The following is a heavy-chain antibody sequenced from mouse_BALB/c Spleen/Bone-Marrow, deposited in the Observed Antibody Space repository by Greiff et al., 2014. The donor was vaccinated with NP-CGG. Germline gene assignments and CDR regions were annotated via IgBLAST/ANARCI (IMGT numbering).Heavy chain of an antibody. V-gene: IGHV1-5*01. J-gene: IGHJ2*01. CDR1: GYSLTSYW. CDR3: TRRTATLDY. CDR2: IYPGDSDT. Sequence: EVQLQQSGTVLARPGASVKMSCKASGYSLTSYWIHWVKQRPGQGLEWIGAIYPGDSDTSFNQKFKDKAKLTAVTSASTAYMELSSLTNEDSAVYYCTRRTATLDYWGQGTTLTVSS. D-gene: IGHD1-2*01.